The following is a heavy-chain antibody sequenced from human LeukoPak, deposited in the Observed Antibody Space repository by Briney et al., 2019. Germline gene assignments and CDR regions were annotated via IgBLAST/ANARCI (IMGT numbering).Heavy chain of an antibody. CDR2: ISYDGSNK. CDR3: AREGIAVAGLFDY. D-gene: IGHD6-19*01. J-gene: IGHJ4*02. CDR1: GFTFSSYT. V-gene: IGHV3-30-3*01. Sequence: AGGSLRLSCAASGFTFSSYTMHWVRQAPGKGLEWVAVISYDGSNKYYADSVKGRFTISRDNSKNTLYLQVNSLRAEDTAVYYCAREGIAVAGLFDYWGQGTLVTVSS.